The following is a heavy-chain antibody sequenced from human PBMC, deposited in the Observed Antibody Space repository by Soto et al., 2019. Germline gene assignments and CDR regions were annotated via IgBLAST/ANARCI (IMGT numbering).Heavy chain of an antibody. CDR1: GFTFSSYS. D-gene: IGHD3-3*01. V-gene: IGHV3-48*01. CDR3: ARAGYGAFGRYYYYYYMDV. Sequence: GGSLRLSCAASGFTFSSYSMNWVRQAPGKGLEWVSYISSSSSTIYYADSVKGRFTISRDNAKNSLYLQMNSLRAEDTAVYYCARAGYGAFGRYYYYYYMDVWGKGTTVTVSS. J-gene: IGHJ6*03. CDR2: ISSSSSTI.